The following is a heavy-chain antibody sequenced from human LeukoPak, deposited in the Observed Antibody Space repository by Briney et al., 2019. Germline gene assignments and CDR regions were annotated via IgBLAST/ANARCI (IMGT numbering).Heavy chain of an antibody. CDR2: IIPMFGTA. V-gene: IGHV1-69*05. CDR3: ASGYGSGSYPPRNNWFDP. D-gene: IGHD3-10*01. J-gene: IGHJ5*02. CDR1: GGTFSTYG. Sequence: VASVKVSRKASGGTFSTYGISWVRQAPGQGLEWMGRIIPMFGTANYAQKFQGRVTITTDASTSTAYMELSSLRSEDTAVYYCASGYGSGSYPPRNNWFDPWGQGTLVTVSS.